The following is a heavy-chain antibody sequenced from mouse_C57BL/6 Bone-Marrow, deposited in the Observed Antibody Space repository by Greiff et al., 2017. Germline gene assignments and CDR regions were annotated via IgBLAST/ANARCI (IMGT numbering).Heavy chain of an antibody. CDR3: ARDGAIAYYSTSYAMDY. J-gene: IGHJ4*01. CDR2: ISDGGSYT. Sequence: EVKLVESGGGLVKPGGSLKLPCAASGFTFSSYAMSWVRQTPEKRLEWVATISDGGSYTYYPDNVKGRFTISRDNAKNNLYLQMSHLKSEDTAMYYCARDGAIAYYSTSYAMDYWGQGTSVTVSS. CDR1: GFTFSSYA. V-gene: IGHV5-4*01. D-gene: IGHD2-5*01.